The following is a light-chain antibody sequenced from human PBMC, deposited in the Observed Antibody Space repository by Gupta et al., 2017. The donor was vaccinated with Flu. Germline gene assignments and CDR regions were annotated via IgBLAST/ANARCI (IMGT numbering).Light chain of an antibody. V-gene: IGKV3-20*01. CDR3: QQYVDSPGT. CDR1: QSVNSHY. J-gene: IGKJ1*01. Sequence: EIVLTQSPGTLSLSPGERATLSCRASQSVNSHYLAWYQQKPGQAPRLLIYGASMRATGLPDRFSGSESAADFTLTIGMRAPDDFTVYYCQQYVDSPGTFGQGNKVEVK. CDR2: GAS.